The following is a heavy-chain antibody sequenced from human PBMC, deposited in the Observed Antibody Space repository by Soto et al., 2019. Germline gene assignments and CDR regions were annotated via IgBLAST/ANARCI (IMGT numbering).Heavy chain of an antibody. J-gene: IGHJ4*02. CDR1: GFTFGDYA. CDR2: IRSKAYGGTT. Sequence: PGGSLRLSCTASGFTFGDYAMSWFRQAPGKGLEWVGFIRSKAYGGTTEYAASVKGRFTISRDDSKSIAYLQMNSLKTEDTAVYYCTRAVADYGDPVYFDYWGQGTLVTVSS. V-gene: IGHV3-49*03. D-gene: IGHD4-17*01. CDR3: TRAVADYGDPVYFDY.